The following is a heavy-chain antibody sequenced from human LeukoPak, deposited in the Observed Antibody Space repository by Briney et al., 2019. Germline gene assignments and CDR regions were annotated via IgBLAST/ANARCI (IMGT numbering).Heavy chain of an antibody. CDR1: GGAIISHY. J-gene: IGHJ4*02. Sequence: SETLSLTCTVSGGAIISHYWSWIRQPPGKGLEWIGYTYSSGSTNYSPSLKSRITISIDTSKSQFSLRLSSVTAADTAVYYCARTLPAGHFDSWGQGALVTVSS. V-gene: IGHV4-59*08. D-gene: IGHD2-2*01. CDR3: ARTLPAGHFDS. CDR2: TYSSGST.